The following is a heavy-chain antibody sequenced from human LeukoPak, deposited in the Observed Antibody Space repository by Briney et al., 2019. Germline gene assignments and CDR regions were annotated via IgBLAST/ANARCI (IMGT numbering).Heavy chain of an antibody. D-gene: IGHD2-15*01. CDR3: ARAGRVGWFDP. V-gene: IGHV4-30-2*01. Sequence: SQTLSLTCAVSGGSISSGGYSWSWIRQPPGKGLEWIGYIYHSGSTYYNPSLKSRVTISVDRSKNQFSLKLSSMTAADTAVYYCARAGRVGWFDPWGQGTLVTVSS. J-gene: IGHJ5*02. CDR2: IYHSGST. CDR1: GGSISSGGYS.